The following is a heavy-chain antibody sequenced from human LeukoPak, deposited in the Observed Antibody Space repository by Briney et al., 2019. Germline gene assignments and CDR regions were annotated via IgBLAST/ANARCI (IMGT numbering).Heavy chain of an antibody. CDR1: GFTFDDYG. Sequence: PGGSLRLSCAAPGFTFDDYGMSWVRQAPGKGLEWVSGINWNGGSTGYVDSVKGRFTISRDNAKNSLYLQMNSLRAEDTALYYCARSRGYSYGYYFDYWGQGTLVTVSS. V-gene: IGHV3-20*04. CDR3: ARSRGYSYGYYFDY. J-gene: IGHJ4*02. CDR2: INWNGGST. D-gene: IGHD5-18*01.